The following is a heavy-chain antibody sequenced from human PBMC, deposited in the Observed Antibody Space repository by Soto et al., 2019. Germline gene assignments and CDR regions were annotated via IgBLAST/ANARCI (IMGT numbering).Heavy chain of an antibody. V-gene: IGHV4-34*01. CDR1: GGSFSGYY. J-gene: IGHJ4*02. D-gene: IGHD2-8*02. Sequence: PSETLSLTCAVYGGSFSGYYWTWIRQPPGTGLEWIGEINHSGSTNYNPSLKSRVTISVDTSKTQFSLQLTSVTAADTAVYYCARDKITGLFDYWGQGTLVTV. CDR2: INHSGST. CDR3: ARDKITGLFDY.